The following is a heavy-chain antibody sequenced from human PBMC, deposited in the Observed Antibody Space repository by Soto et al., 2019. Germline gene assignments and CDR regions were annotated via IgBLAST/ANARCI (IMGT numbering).Heavy chain of an antibody. V-gene: IGHV4-59*08. CDR2: MYNTGST. CDR1: GGSISGYY. Sequence: PSETLSLTCTVSGGSISGYYLSCLRLPPGKGLEWIGYMYNTGSTVYNPSFRSRVTISVDTSKNQFSLKLSPVTAADTAVYYCAKRYSGYDDAFDIWGQGTTVSVSS. CDR3: AKRYSGYDDAFDI. J-gene: IGHJ3*02. D-gene: IGHD5-12*01.